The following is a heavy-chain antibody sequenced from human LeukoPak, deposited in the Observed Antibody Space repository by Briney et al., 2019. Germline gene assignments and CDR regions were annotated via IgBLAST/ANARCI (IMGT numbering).Heavy chain of an antibody. CDR2: ISAYNGNT. D-gene: IGHD3-22*01. Sequence: ASVKVSCKASGYTFTSYGISWVRQAPGQGLEWMGWISAYNGNTNYAQKLQGRVTMTTDTSTSTAYMELRSLRSDDTAVCYCARVPRRPHYYDGSGYSSYYYYGMDVWGQGTTVTVSS. CDR3: ARVPRRPHYYDGSGYSSYYYYGMDV. V-gene: IGHV1-18*01. J-gene: IGHJ6*02. CDR1: GYTFTSYG.